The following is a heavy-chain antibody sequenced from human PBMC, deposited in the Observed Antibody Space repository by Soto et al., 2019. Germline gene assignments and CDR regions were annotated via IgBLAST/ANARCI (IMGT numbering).Heavy chain of an antibody. Sequence: GGSLRLSCVFSGFTVSTYTMNWVRQAPGKGLEWVSSINGRSNYVYYADSVKGRFTISRDNAKNSLYLQMNRLRAEDTAIYYCAREDGVVGSSSAFDHWGLGTLVTVSS. D-gene: IGHD1-26*01. CDR1: GFTVSTYT. CDR3: AREDGVVGSSSAFDH. V-gene: IGHV3-21*01. CDR2: INGRSNYV. J-gene: IGHJ4*02.